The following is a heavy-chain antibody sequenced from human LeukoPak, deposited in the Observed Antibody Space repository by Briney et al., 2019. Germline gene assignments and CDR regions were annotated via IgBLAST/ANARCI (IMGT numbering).Heavy chain of an antibody. CDR1: SYTFTDYY. CDR2: INPNSGGT. V-gene: IGHV1-2*02. Sequence: ASVTVSCKASSYTFTDYYMHWVRPAPGQGLEWMGWINPNSGGTNYAQKFQGRVTMTRDTSIRTAYMELSSLRSDDTAMYYCASGASAFDYWGQGTLVTVSS. J-gene: IGHJ4*02. CDR3: ASGASAFDY. D-gene: IGHD3-16*01.